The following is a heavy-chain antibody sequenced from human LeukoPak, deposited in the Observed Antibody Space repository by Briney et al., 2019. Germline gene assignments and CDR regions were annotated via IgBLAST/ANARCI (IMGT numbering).Heavy chain of an antibody. V-gene: IGHV4-34*01. J-gene: IGHJ4*02. D-gene: IGHD3-10*01. CDR2: INHSGST. Sequence: SETLSLTCAVSSGSFSGYYWSWIRQPPGKGLEWIGEINHSGSTNYNPSLKSRVTISLDTSENQFSLKLGSATAADTAVYYCARGKPGGSGSYAIDYWGQGTLVTVSS. CDR3: ARGKPGGSGSYAIDY. CDR1: SGSFSGYY.